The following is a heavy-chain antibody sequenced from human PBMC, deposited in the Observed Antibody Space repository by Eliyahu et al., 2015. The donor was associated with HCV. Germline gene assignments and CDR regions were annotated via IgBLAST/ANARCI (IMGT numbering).Heavy chain of an antibody. CDR3: AKGTSIAARSCADY. D-gene: IGHD6-6*01. V-gene: IGHV3-23*01. Sequence: EVQLLESGGGLVQPGGSLRLSCAASXFTFSSYAMSWXRQAPGKGXEWVXAISGSGGSTYYADSVKGRFTISRDNSKNTLYLQMNSLRAEDTAVYYCAKGTSIAARSCADYWGQGTLVTVSS. J-gene: IGHJ4*02. CDR1: XFTFSSYA. CDR2: ISGSGGST.